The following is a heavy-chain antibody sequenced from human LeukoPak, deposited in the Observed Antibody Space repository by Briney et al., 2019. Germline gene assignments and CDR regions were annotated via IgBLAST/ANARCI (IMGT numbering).Heavy chain of an antibody. CDR2: INQDGNKN. Sequence: GGSLRLSCAVSGFTFSDYYMGWVRQGPGKGLEWVASINQDGNKNYYVDSVKGRFTISRDNSKNTLYLQMNSLRAEDTAVYYCAKTNEVIAALDYWGQGTLVTVSS. D-gene: IGHD6-6*01. V-gene: IGHV3-7*03. J-gene: IGHJ4*02. CDR1: GFTFSDYY. CDR3: AKTNEVIAALDY.